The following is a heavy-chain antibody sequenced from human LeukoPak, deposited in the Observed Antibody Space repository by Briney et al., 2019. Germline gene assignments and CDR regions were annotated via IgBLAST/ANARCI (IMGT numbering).Heavy chain of an antibody. Sequence: GGSLRLSCGASGFTFSSYGMHWVRQAPGKGLEWVAVISYDGSNKYYADSVKGRFIISRDNSKNTLYLQMNSLRAEDTAVYYCAKDHGGIAIWGQGTMVTVSS. CDR2: ISYDGSNK. V-gene: IGHV3-30*18. J-gene: IGHJ3*02. CDR1: GFTFSSYG. CDR3: AKDHGGIAI. D-gene: IGHD6-13*01.